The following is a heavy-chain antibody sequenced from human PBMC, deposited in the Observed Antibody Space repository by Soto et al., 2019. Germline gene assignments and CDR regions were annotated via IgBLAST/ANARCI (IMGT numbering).Heavy chain of an antibody. D-gene: IGHD3-3*01. CDR1: GFTFSNSN. CDR3: AKDARILDYGFWSGGNDAFDI. Sequence: EVQLVESGGGLVKPGGSLRLSCAASGFTFSNSNMNWVRQAPGKGLEWVSSITSGSSFKNYADSVKGRFTISRDNDKNSLYLQMNSLRAEDTAVYYCAKDARILDYGFWSGGNDAFDIWGQGTKVTVSS. CDR2: ITSGSSFK. J-gene: IGHJ3*02. V-gene: IGHV3-21*02.